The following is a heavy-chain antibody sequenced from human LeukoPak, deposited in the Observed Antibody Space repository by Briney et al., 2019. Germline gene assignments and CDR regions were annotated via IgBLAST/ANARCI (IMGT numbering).Heavy chain of an antibody. J-gene: IGHJ6*02. CDR3: ARDRVAAAGNPLDYYYGMDV. V-gene: IGHV4-30-4*01. CDR2: IYYSGST. Sequence: SETLSLTCTVSGGSISSGDYYWSWIRQPPGKGLEWIGYIYYSGSTYYNPSLKSRVTISVDTSKNQFSLKLSSVTAADTAVYYCARDRVAAAGNPLDYYYGMDVWGQGTTVTVSS. CDR1: GGSISSGDYY. D-gene: IGHD6-13*01.